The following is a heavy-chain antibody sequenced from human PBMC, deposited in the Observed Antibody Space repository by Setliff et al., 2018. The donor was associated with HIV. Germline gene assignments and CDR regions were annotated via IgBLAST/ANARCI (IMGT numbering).Heavy chain of an antibody. CDR3: ARDSRDYYDSSGYYFPYYFDY. Sequence: TLSLTCTVSGGSMNSSSYYWGWIRQPPGKGLEWLGSIYYSGNTYYNPSLKSRVTISVDTSKNQFSLKLSAVTAADTAVYYCARDSRDYYDSSGYYFPYYFDYWGQGTLVTVSS. D-gene: IGHD3-22*01. V-gene: IGHV4-39*07. CDR2: IYYSGNT. CDR1: GGSMNSSSYY. J-gene: IGHJ4*02.